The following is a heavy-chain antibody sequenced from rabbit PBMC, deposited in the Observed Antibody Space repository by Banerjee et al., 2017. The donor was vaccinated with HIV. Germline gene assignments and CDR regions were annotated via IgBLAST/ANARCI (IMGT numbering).Heavy chain of an antibody. CDR2: IYAGSSGSN. V-gene: IGHV1S45*01. CDR1: GFSFSSSYY. J-gene: IGHJ4*01. CDR3: AIIAVAGDAYGASNL. D-gene: IGHD6-1*01. Sequence: QEQLEESGGGLVQPEGSLTLTCTASGFSFSSSYYIYWVRQAPGKGLEWITCIYAGSSGSNFYSSWAKGRFSTFKTPSTTVTLQMTSLPAADTATYFFAIIAVAGDAYGASNLWGPGTLVTVS.